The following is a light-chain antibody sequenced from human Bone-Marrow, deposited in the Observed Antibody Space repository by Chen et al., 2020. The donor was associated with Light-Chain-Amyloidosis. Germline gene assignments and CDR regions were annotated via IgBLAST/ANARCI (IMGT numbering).Light chain of an antibody. Sequence: SYELTQPPSVSVSPGQTARTTCSGDDLPPKYAYCYQQKPGQAPVLVIHRDTERPSGISERFSGSSSGTTATLTISGVQAEDEADYHCQSADSSGTYEVIFGGGTKLTVL. CDR1: DLPPKY. CDR2: RDT. J-gene: IGLJ2*01. CDR3: QSADSSGTYEVI. V-gene: IGLV3-25*03.